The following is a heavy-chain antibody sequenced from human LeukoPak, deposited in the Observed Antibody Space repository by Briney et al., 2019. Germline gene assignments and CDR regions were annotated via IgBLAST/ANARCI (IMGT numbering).Heavy chain of an antibody. D-gene: IGHD6-13*01. CDR3: ARDRHIAAAGTFDY. CDR1: GGSISSYY. Sequence: SSETLSLTCTVSGGSISSYYWSWIRHPAGKGLEWIGRVYTSGITTYNPSLKSRVTMSVDTSKNQFSLKVNSVTAADTAVYYCARDRHIAAAGTFDYWGQGTLVTVSS. V-gene: IGHV4-4*07. J-gene: IGHJ4*02. CDR2: VYTSGIT.